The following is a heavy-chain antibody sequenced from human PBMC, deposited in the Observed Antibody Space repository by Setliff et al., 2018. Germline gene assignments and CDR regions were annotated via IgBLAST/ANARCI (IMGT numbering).Heavy chain of an antibody. CDR2: IWGDGGTK. CDR1: GFTFSTYR. D-gene: IGHD2-21*02. V-gene: IGHV3-33*08. J-gene: IGHJ4*02. Sequence: GGSLRLSCAASGFTFSTYRMHWVRQAPGKGLEWVAVIWGDGGTKYHADSVKGRFTISRDNSKNTLYLQMNSLRAADTAVYHCARVGQATVVTAIHGALDYWGQGTLVTVSS. CDR3: ARVGQATVVTAIHGALDY.